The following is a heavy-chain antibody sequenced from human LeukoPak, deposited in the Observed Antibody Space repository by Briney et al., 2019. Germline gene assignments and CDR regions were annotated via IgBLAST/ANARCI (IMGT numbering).Heavy chain of an antibody. V-gene: IGHV3-30*04. Sequence: GGALRLSCAASVFTFSTHTMHWVRQAPGRGVDWVAFISYDGTNDYYADSVRGRFTISRDNSKSTLYLQMNSLRAEDTAVYYCRGISATGFDFWGQGTLVTVSS. CDR3: RGISATGFDF. J-gene: IGHJ4*02. D-gene: IGHD6-13*01. CDR1: VFTFSTHT. CDR2: ISYDGTND.